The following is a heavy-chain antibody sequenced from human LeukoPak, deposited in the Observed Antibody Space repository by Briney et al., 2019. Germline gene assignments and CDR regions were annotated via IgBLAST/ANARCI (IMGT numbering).Heavy chain of an antibody. Sequence: PGGSLRLSCAASGFTFSSYSMNWVRQAPGKGLEWVSSISSSSSYIYYADSVKGRFTISRDNAKNSLYLQMNSLRAEDTAVYYCARELDGSCYYYFDYWGQGTLVTVSS. CDR1: GFTFSSYS. J-gene: IGHJ4*02. D-gene: IGHD3-22*01. CDR3: ARELDGSCYYYFDY. V-gene: IGHV3-21*01. CDR2: ISSSSSYI.